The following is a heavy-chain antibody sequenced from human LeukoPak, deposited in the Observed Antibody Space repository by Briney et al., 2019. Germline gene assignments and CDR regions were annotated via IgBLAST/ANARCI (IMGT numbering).Heavy chain of an antibody. Sequence: GGSLGLPCAASGFTFRSYAMSWVRQAPGKGLEWVSPISGSGSSTYYGDSVKGRFTISRDNSKNTLYLQMNSLRAEDTAVYYCAKGVAVASPYYFDYWGQGTLVTVSS. J-gene: IGHJ4*02. D-gene: IGHD6-19*01. V-gene: IGHV3-23*01. CDR3: AKGVAVASPYYFDY. CDR2: ISGSGSST. CDR1: GFTFRSYA.